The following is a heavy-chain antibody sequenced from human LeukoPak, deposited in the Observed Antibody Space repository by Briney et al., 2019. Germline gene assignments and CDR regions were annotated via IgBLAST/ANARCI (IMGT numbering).Heavy chain of an antibody. V-gene: IGHV4-39*07. D-gene: IGHD3-10*01. J-gene: IGHJ5*02. CDR3: ARHWDSDNYYLNWFDP. CDR1: GGSISSSSYY. Sequence: SETLSLTCAVSGGSISSSSYYWGWIRQPPGKGLEWIGSIYHSGNTYYNPSLKSRVTISVDTSKNQFSLRLSSVTAADTAVYYCARHWDSDNYYLNWFDPWGQGTLVTVSS. CDR2: IYHSGNT.